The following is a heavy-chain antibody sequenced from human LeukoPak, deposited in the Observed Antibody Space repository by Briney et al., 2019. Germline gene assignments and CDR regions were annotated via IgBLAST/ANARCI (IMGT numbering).Heavy chain of an antibody. D-gene: IGHD6-13*01. V-gene: IGHV3-23*01. J-gene: IGHJ4*02. CDR2: ISGSGGST. Sequence: GGSLRLSCAASGFTFSNYAMSWVRQAPGKGLEWVSGISGSGGSTNYADSVKGRFTISRDNSKNTLYLQMNSLRAEGTAVYYCAKDDRYSSRWYYFDCWGQGTLVTVSS. CDR3: AKDDRYSSRWYYFDC. CDR1: GFTFSNYA.